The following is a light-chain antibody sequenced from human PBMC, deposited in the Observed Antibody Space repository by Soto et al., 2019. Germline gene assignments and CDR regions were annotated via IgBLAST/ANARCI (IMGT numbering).Light chain of an antibody. CDR3: QQYNNWPWT. Sequence: EIVMTQSPATLSVSPGEGATLSCRASQSVNSNLAWYQQKPAQAPRLLIIGASSRAPGIPSGFSGSGSGTEFTLTISSLQSEDLAVYYCQQYNNWPWTFGLGTKVEV. V-gene: IGKV3-15*01. CDR2: GAS. J-gene: IGKJ1*01. CDR1: QSVNSN.